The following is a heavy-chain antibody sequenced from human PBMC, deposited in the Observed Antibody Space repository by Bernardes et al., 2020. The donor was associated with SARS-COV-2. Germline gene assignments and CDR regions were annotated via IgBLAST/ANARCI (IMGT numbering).Heavy chain of an antibody. J-gene: IGHJ6*02. V-gene: IGHV3-23*01. CDR1: GFTFSSYA. Sequence: GGSLRLSCAASGFTFSSYAMSWVRQAPGKGLEWVSAISGSGGSTYDADSVKGRFTISRDNSKNTLYLQMNSLRAEDTAVYYCAGSQATVTTLHYYGMDVWGQGTTVTVSS. CDR2: ISGSGGST. D-gene: IGHD4-17*01. CDR3: AGSQATVTTLHYYGMDV.